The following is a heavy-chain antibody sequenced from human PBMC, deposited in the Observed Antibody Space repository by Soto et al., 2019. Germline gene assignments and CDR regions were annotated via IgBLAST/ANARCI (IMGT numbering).Heavy chain of an antibody. Sequence: QLQLQESGPGLVKPSETLSLTCTVSGGSISSSSYYWGWIRQPPGKALEWSGSIYYSGSTYYNPSLKSRVTIPVEASKNQFSLNLSSVTAADTAGYYCARSGGTNIKFEPCGQGNLVPVSS. CDR2: IYYSGST. J-gene: IGHJ5*02. V-gene: IGHV4-39*01. CDR1: GGSISSSSYY. D-gene: IGHD2-15*01. CDR3: ARSGGTNIKFEP.